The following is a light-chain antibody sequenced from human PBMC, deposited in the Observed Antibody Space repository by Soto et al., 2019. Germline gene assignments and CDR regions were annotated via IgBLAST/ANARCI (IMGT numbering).Light chain of an antibody. CDR1: QTINSY. V-gene: IGKV1-39*01. CDR2: AAS. Sequence: DIQMTQSPSSLSASVGDRVTITCRASQTINSYLNWYQQKPGKAPKLLIYAASTLQSGVPSRFSGSGSGTDFTLTVSSLQPEDFATYYCQQSYSTPLTFGGVTKVEIK. CDR3: QQSYSTPLT. J-gene: IGKJ4*01.